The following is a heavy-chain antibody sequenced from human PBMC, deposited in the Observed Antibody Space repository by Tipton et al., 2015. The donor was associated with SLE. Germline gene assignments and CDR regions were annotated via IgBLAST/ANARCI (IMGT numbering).Heavy chain of an antibody. Sequence: TLSLTCTVSGGSISSSSYYWGWIRQPPGKGLEWIGSIYYSGSTYYNPSLKSRVTISVDTSKNQFSLKLSSVTAADTAVYYRARASDWNYGGSFDYWGQGTLVTVSS. CDR1: GGSISSSSYY. CDR2: IYYSGST. J-gene: IGHJ4*02. D-gene: IGHD1-7*01. V-gene: IGHV4-39*07. CDR3: ARASDWNYGGSFDY.